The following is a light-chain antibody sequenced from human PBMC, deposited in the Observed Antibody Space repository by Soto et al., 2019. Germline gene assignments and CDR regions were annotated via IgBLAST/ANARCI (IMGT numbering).Light chain of an antibody. J-gene: IGKJ1*01. CDR2: DAS. Sequence: IQMTQSPFTLSSSVGDRVTITFRASQSINNRLAWHQQKPGKAPKVLIYDASNLKSGVPSRFSGSGSGTEFTLTISSLQPDDFATYYCQQYYGYPWTFAQGTKVDNK. V-gene: IGKV1-5*01. CDR3: QQYYGYPWT. CDR1: QSINNR.